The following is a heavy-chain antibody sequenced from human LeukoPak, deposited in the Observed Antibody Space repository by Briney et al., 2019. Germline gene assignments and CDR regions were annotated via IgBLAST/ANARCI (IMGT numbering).Heavy chain of an antibody. J-gene: IGHJ4*02. V-gene: IGHV1-69*04. Sequence: SVKVSCKASGGTFSSYAISWVRPAPGQGLEWMGRIIPILGIANYAQKFQGRVTITADKSTSTAYMELSSLRSEDTAVYYCARLNGSGKRPFDYWGQGTLVTVSS. CDR1: GGTFSSYA. CDR2: IIPILGIA. CDR3: ARLNGSGKRPFDY. D-gene: IGHD3-10*01.